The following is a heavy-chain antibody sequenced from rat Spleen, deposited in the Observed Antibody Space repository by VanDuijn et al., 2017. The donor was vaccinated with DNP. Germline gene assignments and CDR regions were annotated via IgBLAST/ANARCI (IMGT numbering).Heavy chain of an antibody. Sequence: EVKLVESGGGLVQPGRSLKLSCAASGFTFMNYGMAWIRQVPGKGLEWVSSIFLTSASTYYSDSVKGRFTISRDDAENTLYLEMSSLRSEDTATYFCTRGRDYFDYWGQGVMVTVSS. CDR3: TRGRDYFDY. CDR2: IFLTSAST. CDR1: GFTFMNYG. V-gene: IGHV5S13*01. J-gene: IGHJ2*01.